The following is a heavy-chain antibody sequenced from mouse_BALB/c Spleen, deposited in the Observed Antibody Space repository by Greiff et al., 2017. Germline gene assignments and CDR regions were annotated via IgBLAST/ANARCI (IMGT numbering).Heavy chain of an antibody. CDR2: IYPGDGDT. CDR3: ASYGYDSAFAY. J-gene: IGHJ3*01. Sequence: QVQLKESGAELARPGASVKLSCKASGYTFTSYWMQWVKQRPGQGLEWIGAIYPGDGDTRYTQKFKGKATLTADKSSSTAYMQLSSLASEDSAVYYCASYGYDSAFAYWGQGTLVTVSA. D-gene: IGHD2-2*01. V-gene: IGHV1-87*01. CDR1: GYTFTSYW.